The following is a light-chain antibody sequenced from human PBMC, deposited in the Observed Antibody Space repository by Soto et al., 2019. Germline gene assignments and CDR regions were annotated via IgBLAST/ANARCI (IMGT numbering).Light chain of an antibody. CDR3: SSYTSSSTLYV. V-gene: IGLV2-14*01. J-gene: IGLJ1*01. CDR1: SSDVGGYTY. CDR2: EVN. Sequence: QSVLTQPASVYGSPRQSITISCTGASSDVGGYTYVSWYQQHPGKAPKLMIYEVNNRPSGVSNRFSGSKSGNTASLTISGLQAEDEADYYCSSYTSSSTLYVFGTGTKVTVL.